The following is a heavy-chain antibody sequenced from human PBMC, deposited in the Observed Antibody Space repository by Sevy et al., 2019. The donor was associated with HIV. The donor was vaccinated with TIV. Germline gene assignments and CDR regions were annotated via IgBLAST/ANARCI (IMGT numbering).Heavy chain of an antibody. CDR1: GFTFSSYA. CDR2: ISGSGGST. V-gene: IGHV3-23*01. Sequence: GGSLRLSCAASGFTFSSYAMSWVRQAPGKGLEWVSAISGSGGSTYYADSVKGRFTISRDNSKNTLYLQMNSLRAEDTAVYYSAKCHEYSSSPDAFEIWGQGTMVTLSS. CDR3: AKCHEYSSSPDAFEI. D-gene: IGHD6-6*01. J-gene: IGHJ3*02.